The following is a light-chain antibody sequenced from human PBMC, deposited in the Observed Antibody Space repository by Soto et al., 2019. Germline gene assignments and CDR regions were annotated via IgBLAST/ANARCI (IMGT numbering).Light chain of an antibody. Sequence: SYELTQPPSVSVAPGQTARITCGGNNIGSNRVHWYHQKPGQAPVLVVYDDSDRPSGIPERFSGSNSGNTATLIISRVEAGDEADYYCQVWDSSSDHYVFGTGTKLTVL. J-gene: IGLJ1*01. CDR3: QVWDSSSDHYV. CDR2: DDS. V-gene: IGLV3-21*02. CDR1: NIGSNR.